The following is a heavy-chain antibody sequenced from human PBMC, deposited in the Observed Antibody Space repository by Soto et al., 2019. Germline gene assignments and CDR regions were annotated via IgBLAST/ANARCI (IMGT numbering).Heavy chain of an antibody. J-gene: IGHJ4*02. V-gene: IGHV3-23*01. CDR1: GFTFSSYA. D-gene: IGHD3-22*01. CDR3: AKDRSYYYDSSGPFDY. CDR2: ISGSGGST. Sequence: EVQLLESGGGLVQPGGSLRLSCAASGFTFSSYAMSWVRQAPGKGLEWASAISGSGGSTYYADSVKGRFTISRNNSKNTLYLQMNSLRAEDTAVYYCAKDRSYYYDSSGPFDYWGQGTLVTVSS.